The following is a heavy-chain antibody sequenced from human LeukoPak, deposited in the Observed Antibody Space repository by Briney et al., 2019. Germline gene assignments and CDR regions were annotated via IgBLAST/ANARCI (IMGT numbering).Heavy chain of an antibody. V-gene: IGHV4-59*01. CDR1: GGSISRYC. Sequence: SETLSLTCTVSGGSISRYCWNWIRQPPGKGLEWIGYLYYSGSTTYNSSLKSRVTISVDRSKNQFSLKLSSVTAADTAVYYCARGEYMTSPDYWGQGTLVAVSS. J-gene: IGHJ4*02. D-gene: IGHD2/OR15-2a*01. CDR2: LYYSGST. CDR3: ARGEYMTSPDY.